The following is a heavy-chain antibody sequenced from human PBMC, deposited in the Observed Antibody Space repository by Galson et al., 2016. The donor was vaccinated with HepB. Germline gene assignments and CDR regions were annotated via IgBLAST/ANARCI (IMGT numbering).Heavy chain of an antibody. CDR1: GASISDSNW. D-gene: IGHD2-2*01. CDR3: ARAAIIPGARMVFDP. V-gene: IGHV4-4*02. CDR2: IYHTGTS. J-gene: IGHJ5*02. Sequence: ETLSLTCAVSGASISDSNWWPWVRHVPGKGLEWIGEIYHTGTSNNNPFLNSRFTLSVDRSRNQFSLNVTSVTAADTAVYYCARAAIIPGARMVFDPWGQGILVTVSS.